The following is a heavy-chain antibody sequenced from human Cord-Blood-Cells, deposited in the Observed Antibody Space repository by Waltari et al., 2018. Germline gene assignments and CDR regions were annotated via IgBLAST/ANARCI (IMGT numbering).Heavy chain of an antibody. D-gene: IGHD3-10*01. Sequence: QVQLVQSGAEVKKPGSSVKVSCKASGGTFSSYAISWVRQAPGQGLEWMGGILPIFGTANYAQKFQGRVTITANESTSTAYMELSSLRSEDTAVYYCARDLGAGDYYGSGINYWGQGTLVTVSS. CDR3: ARDLGAGDYYGSGINY. J-gene: IGHJ4*02. CDR1: GGTFSSYA. V-gene: IGHV1-69*01. CDR2: ILPIFGTA.